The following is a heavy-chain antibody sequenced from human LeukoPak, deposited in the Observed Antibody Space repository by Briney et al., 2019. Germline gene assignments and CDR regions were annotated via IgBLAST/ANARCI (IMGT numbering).Heavy chain of an antibody. Sequence: PSETLSLTCTASGGSISSGSYYWSWIRQPAGKGLEWIGRIYTSGSTNYNPSLKSRVTISVDTSKNQFSLKLSSVTAADTAVYYCARDGGYCTNGVCSYYFDYWGQGTLVTVSS. CDR2: IYTSGST. J-gene: IGHJ4*02. V-gene: IGHV4-61*02. D-gene: IGHD2-8*01. CDR3: ARDGGYCTNGVCSYYFDY. CDR1: GGSISSGSYY.